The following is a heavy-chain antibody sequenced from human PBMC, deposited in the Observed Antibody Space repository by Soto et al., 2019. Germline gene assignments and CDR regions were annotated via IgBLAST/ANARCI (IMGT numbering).Heavy chain of an antibody. CDR2: ITGSGLTI. CDR3: AKDDVSGDGLWLVSD. CDR1: GFTFSKYA. Sequence: GGSLRLSCEASGFTFSKYAMIWVRQAPGKGQEWVSGITGSGLTIEHSASVKGRFTISRDNSKNTVYLQMNSLRAEDTAIYYCAKDDVSGDGLWLVSDWGQGTPVTVSS. D-gene: IGHD2-21*02. V-gene: IGHV3-23*01. J-gene: IGHJ4*02.